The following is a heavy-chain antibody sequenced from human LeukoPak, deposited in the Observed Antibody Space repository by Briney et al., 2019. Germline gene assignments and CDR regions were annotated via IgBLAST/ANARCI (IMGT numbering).Heavy chain of an antibody. CDR3: ARAALQPYAFDI. CDR2: IYHSGST. J-gene: IGHJ3*02. Sequence: SQTLSLTCAFSGGSISSGCYSWSWIRQPPGQGLEWIGYIYHSGSTYYNPSLKSRVTISVDRSKNQFSLKLSSVTAADTAVYYCARAALQPYAFDIWGQGTMVTVSS. CDR1: GGSISSGCYS. V-gene: IGHV4-30-2*01.